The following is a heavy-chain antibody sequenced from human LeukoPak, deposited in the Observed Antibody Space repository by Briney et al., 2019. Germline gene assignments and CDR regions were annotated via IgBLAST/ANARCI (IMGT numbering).Heavy chain of an antibody. J-gene: IGHJ6*02. V-gene: IGHV4-59*08. CDR2: ISDTGTT. CDR3: ARHEGIPAALFMLDV. D-gene: IGHD2-2*01. Sequence: SETLSLTCTVSGVSISSHYWSWIRQSPGKGLVWIGYISDTGTTNYNPSLKSRVTISVDTAKNQFSLSMRSVTAADTAVYFCARHEGIPAALFMLDVWGQGTTVIVSS. CDR1: GVSISSHY.